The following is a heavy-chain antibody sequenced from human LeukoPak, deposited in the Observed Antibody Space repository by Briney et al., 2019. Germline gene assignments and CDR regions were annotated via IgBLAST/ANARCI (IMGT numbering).Heavy chain of an antibody. D-gene: IGHD3-10*01. CDR1: GRSISSYY. CDR2: IYYSGST. CDR3: ARLWFGGTDY. Sequence: PSATLSLTCTVSGRSISSYYWGWIRQPPGKGLGWLGYIYYSGSTNYNPSLKSQVTISENTSKNQFSWKLTSLTAADPAVYYCARLWFGGTDYWGQGTLVTVSS. J-gene: IGHJ4*02. V-gene: IGHV4-59*08.